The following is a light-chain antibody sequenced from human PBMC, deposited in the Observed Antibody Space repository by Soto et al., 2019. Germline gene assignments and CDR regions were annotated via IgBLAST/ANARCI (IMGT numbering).Light chain of an antibody. CDR1: QSVSSY. V-gene: IGKV3-11*01. CDR3: QQRTSWWT. CDR2: DAS. J-gene: IGKJ1*01. Sequence: EIVLTQSPATLSLSPGERATLSCRASQSVSSYLAWYQQKPGQAPRLLIHDASNRATGIPARFSGSGSGTDFTLTSSSLEADDFASYYRQQRTSWWTFGQGTKVEIK.